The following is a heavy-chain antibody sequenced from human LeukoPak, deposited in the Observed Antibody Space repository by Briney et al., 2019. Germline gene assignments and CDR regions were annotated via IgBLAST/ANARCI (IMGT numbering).Heavy chain of an antibody. CDR1: GESIRSTTF. Sequence: SETLSLTCSVSGESIRSTTFWGWIRQSPGMGREWIAITSHAGISYYNPSLSSRVTVSADSSKNQFSLRLSSVTAADTAVYYCARRGGHSWDVGNWFDPWGQGTPVTVSS. J-gene: IGHJ5*02. CDR3: ARRGGHSWDVGNWFDP. V-gene: IGHV4-39*01. D-gene: IGHD6-13*01. CDR2: TSHAGIS.